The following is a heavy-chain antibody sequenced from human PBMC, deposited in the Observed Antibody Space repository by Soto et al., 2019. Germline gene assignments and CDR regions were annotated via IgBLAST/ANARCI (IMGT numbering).Heavy chain of an antibody. CDR3: ARGGVFRTGTDLDY. V-gene: IGHV1-3*01. CDR2: INAGNGNT. Sequence: ASVKVSCKAPGDTFTSYYLNWVRQAPGQRLEWMGWINAGNGNTKYSQKFQGRVTITRDTSASTAYMELSSLRSEDTAVYYCARGGVFRTGTDLDYWGQGTLVTVSS. CDR1: GDTFTSYY. D-gene: IGHD1-7*01. J-gene: IGHJ4*02.